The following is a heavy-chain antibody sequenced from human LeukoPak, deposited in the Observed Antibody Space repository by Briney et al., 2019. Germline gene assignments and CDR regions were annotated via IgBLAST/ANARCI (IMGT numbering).Heavy chain of an antibody. V-gene: IGHV1-2*02. CDR3: ARVRAVAGWFDP. CDR1: GYTFTGYY. D-gene: IGHD6-19*01. Sequence: ASVKVSCKASGYTFTGYYMHWVRQAPGQGLEWMGWINPNSGGANYAQKFQGRVTMTRDTSISKAYMELSRLRSDDTAVYYCARVRAVAGWFDPWGQGTLVTVSS. CDR2: INPNSGGA. J-gene: IGHJ5*02.